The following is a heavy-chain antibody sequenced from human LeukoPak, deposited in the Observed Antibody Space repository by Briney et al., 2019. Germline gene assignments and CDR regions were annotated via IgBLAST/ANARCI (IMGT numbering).Heavy chain of an antibody. CDR1: GFTFSSYG. V-gene: IGHV3-30*03. Sequence: GGSLRLSCAAPGFTFSSYGMHWVRQAPGKGLEWVAVISYDGSNKYYADSVKGRFTISRDNSKNTLYLQMNSLRAEDTAVYYCAREQPPADAFDIWGQGTMVTVSS. CDR3: AREQPPADAFDI. J-gene: IGHJ3*02. D-gene: IGHD1-14*01. CDR2: ISYDGSNK.